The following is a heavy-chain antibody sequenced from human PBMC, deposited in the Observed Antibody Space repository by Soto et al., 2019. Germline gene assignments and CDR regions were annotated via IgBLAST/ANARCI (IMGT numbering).Heavy chain of an antibody. J-gene: IGHJ4*02. Sequence: QVQLVQSGAEVKKPGSSVKVSCKASGGTFSSYTISWVRQAPGQGLEWMGRIIPILGIANYAQKFQGRVTITADKSTRTAYMELSSLRSEDTAVYYCARGIYNWNSRRRYYFDYWGQGTLVTVSS. CDR2: IIPILGIA. CDR1: GGTFSSYT. V-gene: IGHV1-69*02. D-gene: IGHD1-7*01. CDR3: ARGIYNWNSRRRYYFDY.